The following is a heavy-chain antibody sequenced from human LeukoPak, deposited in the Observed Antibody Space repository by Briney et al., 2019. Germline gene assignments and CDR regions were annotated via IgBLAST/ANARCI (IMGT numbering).Heavy chain of an antibody. V-gene: IGHV4-4*02. CDR2: IYHSGST. J-gene: IGHJ6*03. CDR1: GGSISSSNW. D-gene: IGHD3-10*01. CDR3: ARRPRRDYYGSGTPYYMDV. Sequence: SETLSLTCAVSGGSISSSNWWSWVRQPPGKGLEWIGEIYHSGSTNYNPSLKSRVTISVDTSKNQFSLKLSSVTAADTAVYYCARRPRRDYYGSGTPYYMDVWGKGTTVTVSS.